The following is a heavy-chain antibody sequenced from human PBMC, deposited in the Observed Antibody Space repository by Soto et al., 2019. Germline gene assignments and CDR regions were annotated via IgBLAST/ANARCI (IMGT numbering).Heavy chain of an antibody. Sequence: PSETLSLTCTVSGGPISSYYWSWIRQPPGKGLEWIGYIYYSGSTNYNPSLKSRVTISVDTSKNQFSLKQSSVTAADTAVYYCARVPAAPKHRWFDPWGQGTLVTVSS. CDR3: ARVPAAPKHRWFDP. CDR1: GGPISSYY. J-gene: IGHJ5*02. V-gene: IGHV4-59*01. D-gene: IGHD2-2*01. CDR2: IYYSGST.